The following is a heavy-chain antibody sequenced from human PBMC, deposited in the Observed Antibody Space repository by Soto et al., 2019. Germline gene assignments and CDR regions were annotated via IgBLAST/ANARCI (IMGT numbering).Heavy chain of an antibody. CDR1: GYSFTSYW. Sequence: EVQLVQSGAEVKKPGESLKISCKGSGYSFTSYWIGWVRQMPGKGLEWMGIIYPGDSDTRYSPSLQGQLTISADKSNSTAYLQWGSLKASDTAMYYCAIHSPLRCYDILTGQGYFDYWGQGTQVTVSS. CDR2: IYPGDSDT. J-gene: IGHJ4*02. CDR3: AIHSPLRCYDILTGQGYFDY. V-gene: IGHV5-51*01. D-gene: IGHD3-9*01.